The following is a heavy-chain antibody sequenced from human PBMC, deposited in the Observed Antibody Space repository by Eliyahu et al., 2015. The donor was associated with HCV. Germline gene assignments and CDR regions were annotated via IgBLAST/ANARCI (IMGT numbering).Heavy chain of an antibody. Sequence: QVQLVQSGPXVKKPGASVRVSCQASGYSFMNYGIXWVRQAPGQGLEWMAWISTYNGDTNYAQKLQARITLTTDTSTGTAYMDLKSLTADDTAFYYCATTSSGNTFESWGQGTLVTVSS. CDR1: GYSFMNYG. CDR3: ATTSSGNTFES. V-gene: IGHV1-18*01. D-gene: IGHD1-26*01. J-gene: IGHJ4*02. CDR2: ISTYNGDT.